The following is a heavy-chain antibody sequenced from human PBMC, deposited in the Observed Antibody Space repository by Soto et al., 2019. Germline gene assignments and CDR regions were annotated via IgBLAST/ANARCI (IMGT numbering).Heavy chain of an antibody. CDR2: INHKGDT. Sequence: QVQLHQWGAGLLKPSETLSLTCGVSGGPLSDYNWNWIRQSPGKGPEWVGEINHKGDTNHSPSLKSRVPMSVDTTKSQFSLKLRSMTAADTAVYYCATNTKFIFEYWGQGALVTVS. CDR1: GGPLSDYN. D-gene: IGHD2-21*01. J-gene: IGHJ4*02. CDR3: ATNTKFIFEY. V-gene: IGHV4-34*01.